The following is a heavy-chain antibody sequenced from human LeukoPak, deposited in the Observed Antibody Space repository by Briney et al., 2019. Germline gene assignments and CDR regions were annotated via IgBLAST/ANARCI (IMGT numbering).Heavy chain of an antibody. J-gene: IGHJ6*02. Sequence: GGSLRLSCAASGFSFSSYGMHWVRQAPGKGLEWVAVISFAGTKNYYVDSVKGRFTISRDNSKNTLYLEMNSLRPDDTAVYYCAKEWGSSWNPPYYFYYGMDVWGQGTTISVSS. CDR3: AKEWGSSWNPPYYFYYGMDV. D-gene: IGHD6-13*01. V-gene: IGHV3-30*18. CDR1: GFSFSSYG. CDR2: ISFAGTKN.